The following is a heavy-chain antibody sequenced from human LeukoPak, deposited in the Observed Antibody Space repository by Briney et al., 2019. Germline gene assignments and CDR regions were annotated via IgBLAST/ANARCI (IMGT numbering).Heavy chain of an antibody. CDR2: INHSGST. CDR1: GGSFSGYY. D-gene: IGHD2-2*01. V-gene: IGHV4-34*01. Sequence: SETLSLTCAVYGGSFSGYYWNWIRQPPGKGLEWIGEINHSGSTNYNPSLKSRVTISVDTSKNQFSLKLSSVTAADTAVYYCAREVVVVVPAAMASYNWFDPWGQGTLVTVSS. J-gene: IGHJ5*02. CDR3: AREVVVVVPAAMASYNWFDP.